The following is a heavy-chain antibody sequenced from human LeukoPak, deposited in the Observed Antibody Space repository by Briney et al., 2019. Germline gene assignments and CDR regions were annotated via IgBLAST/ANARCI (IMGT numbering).Heavy chain of an antibody. CDR3: ARAGGTKKELDY. CDR1: GGSISSYY. J-gene: IGHJ4*02. CDR2: IFYSGST. Sequence: SETLSLTCTVSGGSISSYYWSWIRQPPGKGLEWIGHIFYSGSTNYNPSLKSRVTVSVDTSKNQFSLERSSVTAADTAVYYCARAGGTKKELDYWGQGTLVTVSS. V-gene: IGHV4-59*01. D-gene: IGHD3-16*01.